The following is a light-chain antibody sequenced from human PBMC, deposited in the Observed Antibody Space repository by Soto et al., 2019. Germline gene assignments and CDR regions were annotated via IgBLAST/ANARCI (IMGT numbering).Light chain of an antibody. J-gene: IGKJ4*01. CDR2: RAS. Sequence: DIVMTQSPDSLAVSLGERATINCKSSQSLLYSSNNRNYLAWYQQKSGQPPKLLIYRASSRESGVPDRFSGSGSGTDFTLTISSLQAEDVAVYYCQQYYGTPLTFGGGTKVEIK. CDR3: QQYYGTPLT. CDR1: QSLLYSSNNRNY. V-gene: IGKV4-1*01.